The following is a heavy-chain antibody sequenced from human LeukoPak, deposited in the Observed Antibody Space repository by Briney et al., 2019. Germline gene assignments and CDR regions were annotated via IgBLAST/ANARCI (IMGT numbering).Heavy chain of an antibody. Sequence: SETLSLTCTVPGDSISSYYWTWIRQTPGKGLEWIGNLYHSGAADYNPSLKTRVTTSVDTSKDQFSLSLRSSTAADTAVYFCARLGKTYYMDVWGTGTTVTVSS. CDR2: LYHSGAA. D-gene: IGHD1/OR15-1a*01. CDR1: GDSISSYY. V-gene: IGHV4-59*08. CDR3: ARLGKTYYMDV. J-gene: IGHJ6*03.